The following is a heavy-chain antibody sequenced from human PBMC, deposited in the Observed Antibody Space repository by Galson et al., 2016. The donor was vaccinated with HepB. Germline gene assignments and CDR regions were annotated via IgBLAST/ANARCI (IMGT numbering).Heavy chain of an antibody. D-gene: IGHD3-10*01. CDR2: IKWKTDGGTT. CDR3: TTDRLGWAPAGVGEFFDY. CDR1: GFSFSHAW. J-gene: IGHJ4*02. Sequence: SLRLSCAASGFSFSHAWMTWVRQAPGKGLEWVGRIKWKTDGGTTNYAAPVKGRFTISRDDSKNMLFLQMNSLKTEDTAVYYCTTDRLGWAPAGVGEFFDYWGQGTLVTVSS. V-gene: IGHV3-15*06.